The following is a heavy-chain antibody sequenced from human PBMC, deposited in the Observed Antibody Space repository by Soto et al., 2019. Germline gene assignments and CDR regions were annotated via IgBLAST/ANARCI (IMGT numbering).Heavy chain of an antibody. D-gene: IGHD1-1*01. V-gene: IGHV2-5*02. CDR1: GFSLSSSGVG. CDR3: AHRAGLQGNWDGGYFDF. J-gene: IGHJ4*02. CDR2: IYWDDDK. Sequence: QITLKESGPTRVKPTQTLTLACTFSGFSLSSSGVGVGWIRQPPGKALEQLALIYWDDDKRYSPSLKSRLTITKDPSKHQVVLTMTNMDPVDTATYYCAHRAGLQGNWDGGYFDFWGQGALVTVSS.